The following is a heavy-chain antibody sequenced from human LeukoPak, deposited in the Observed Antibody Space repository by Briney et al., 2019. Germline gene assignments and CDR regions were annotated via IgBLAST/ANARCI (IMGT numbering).Heavy chain of an antibody. CDR3: ARPDYYDSSGSHAFDI. V-gene: IGHV4-61*02. CDR1: GGSISSGSYY. CDR2: IYTSGST. Sequence: PSETLSLTCTVSGGSISSGSYYWSWIRQPAGKGLEWIGRIYTSGSTNYNPSLKSRVTISVDTSKNQFSLKLSSVTAADTAVYYCARPDYYDSSGSHAFDIWGQGTMVTVSS. J-gene: IGHJ3*02. D-gene: IGHD3-22*01.